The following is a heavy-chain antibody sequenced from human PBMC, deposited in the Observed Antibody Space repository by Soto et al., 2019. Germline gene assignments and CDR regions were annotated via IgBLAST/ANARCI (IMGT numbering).Heavy chain of an antibody. CDR1: GFTFDDYA. V-gene: IGHV3-9*01. D-gene: IGHD2-2*01. J-gene: IGHJ4*02. Sequence: EVQLVESGGGLVQPGRSLRLSCAASGFTFDDYAMHWVRQAPGKGLEWVSGISWNSGRIGYADSVKGRFTISRDNAKNSLYLQMNSLRAEHTALYYCAKATRYCSSTSCYAEFDYWGQGTLVTVSS. CDR2: ISWNSGRI. CDR3: AKATRYCSSTSCYAEFDY.